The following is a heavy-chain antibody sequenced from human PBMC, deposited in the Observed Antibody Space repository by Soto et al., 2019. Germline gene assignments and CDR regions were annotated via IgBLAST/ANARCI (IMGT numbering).Heavy chain of an antibody. CDR3: ARAGLESGVSHLYFDY. CDR1: GFTFSSYS. Sequence: GGSLRLSCAASGFTFSSYSMNWVRQAPGKGLEWISYISSGSTTIFYADSVKGRFTISRDNAKSSLYLQMNSLRDXDTAVXXXARAGLESGVSHLYFDYWGQGTRVTVSS. D-gene: IGHD3-10*01. J-gene: IGHJ4*02. V-gene: IGHV3-48*02. CDR2: ISSGSTTI.